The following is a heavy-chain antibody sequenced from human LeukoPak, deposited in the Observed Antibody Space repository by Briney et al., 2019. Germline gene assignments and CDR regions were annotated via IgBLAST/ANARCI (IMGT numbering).Heavy chain of an antibody. CDR2: ISYDGSNK. CDR3: AKAGDYYDSSGYYYFDY. Sequence: GGSLRLSCAASGFTFSSYGMHWFRQAPGKGLEWVAVISYDGSNKYYADSVKGRFTISRDNSKNTLYLQMNSLRAEDTAVYYCAKAGDYYDSSGYYYFDYWGQGTLVTVSS. CDR1: GFTFSSYG. J-gene: IGHJ4*02. V-gene: IGHV3-30*18. D-gene: IGHD3-22*01.